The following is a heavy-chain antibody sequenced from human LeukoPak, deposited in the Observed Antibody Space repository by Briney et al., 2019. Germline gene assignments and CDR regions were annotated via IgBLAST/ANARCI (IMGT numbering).Heavy chain of an antibody. CDR2: MNPNSGNT. CDR3: ARPNIRYCSGGACSNDGSDY. D-gene: IGHD2-15*01. J-gene: IGHJ4*02. Sequence: GASVKVSCKASGYTFTSYDINWVRQATGQGLEWMGWMNPNSGNTGYAQKFQGRVTITRNTSISTAYMELSSLRSEDTAVYYCARPNIRYCSGGACSNDGSDYWGQGTLVTVSS. V-gene: IGHV1-8*03. CDR1: GYTFTSYD.